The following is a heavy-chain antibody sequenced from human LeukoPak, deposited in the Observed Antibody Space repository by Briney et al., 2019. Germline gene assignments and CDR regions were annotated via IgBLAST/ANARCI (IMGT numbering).Heavy chain of an antibody. CDR2: VYYSGST. V-gene: IGHV4-61*01. Sequence: SETLSLTCTVSDASVSSDNYYWSWIRQLPGKGLEWIGYVYYSGSTNYNPSLTSRVTISVDTSKNQFSLNLSSVTAADTAVYYCARRKAIRPRDYYFDYWGQGTLVTVSS. CDR3: ARRKAIRPRDYYFDY. D-gene: IGHD6-6*01. J-gene: IGHJ4*02. CDR1: DASVSSDNYY.